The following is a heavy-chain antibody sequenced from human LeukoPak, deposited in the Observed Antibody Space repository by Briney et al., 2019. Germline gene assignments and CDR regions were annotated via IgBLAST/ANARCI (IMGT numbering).Heavy chain of an antibody. D-gene: IGHD6-19*01. J-gene: IGHJ4*02. CDR3: ARGEGSRSLSGWYAAYFDY. Sequence: SVKVSCKASGGTFSSYAISWVRQAPGHGLEWMGGIIPIFGTANYAQKFQGRVTITADESTSTAYMELSSLRSEDTAVYYCARGEGSRSLSGWYAAYFDYWGQGTLVTVSS. V-gene: IGHV1-69*01. CDR2: IIPIFGTA. CDR1: GGTFSSYA.